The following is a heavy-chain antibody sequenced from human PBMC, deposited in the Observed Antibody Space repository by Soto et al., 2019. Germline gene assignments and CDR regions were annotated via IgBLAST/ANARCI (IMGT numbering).Heavy chain of an antibody. CDR3: AKANSYSSSWYVFDSSPWFDP. Sequence: PGGSLRLSCAASGFTFSSYGMHWVRQAPGKGLEWVAVISYDGSNKYYADSVKGRFTISRDNSKNTLYLQMNSLRAEDTAVYYCAKANSYSSSWYVFDSSPWFDPWGQGTLVTVSS. J-gene: IGHJ5*02. CDR1: GFTFSSYG. D-gene: IGHD6-13*01. CDR2: ISYDGSNK. V-gene: IGHV3-30*18.